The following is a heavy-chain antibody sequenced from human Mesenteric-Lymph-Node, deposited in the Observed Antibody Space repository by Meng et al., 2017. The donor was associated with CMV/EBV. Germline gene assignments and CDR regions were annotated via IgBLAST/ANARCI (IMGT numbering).Heavy chain of an antibody. CDR1: GFTFSSYW. D-gene: IGHD2-2*01. CDR2: INSDGSST. CDR3: ARARDYCSSSRCYMENAFDI. Sequence: GESLKISCAASGFTFSSYWMHWVRQAPGKGLVWVSRINSDGSSTSYADSVKGRFTISRDNSKNSLYLQMNSLRAEDTALYHCARARDYCSSSRCYMENAFDIWGQGTMVTVSS. V-gene: IGHV3-74*01. J-gene: IGHJ3*02.